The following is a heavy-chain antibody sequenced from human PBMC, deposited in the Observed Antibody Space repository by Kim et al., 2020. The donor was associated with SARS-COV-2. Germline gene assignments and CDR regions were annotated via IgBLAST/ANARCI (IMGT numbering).Heavy chain of an antibody. Sequence: GGSLRLSCAASGFTFSSYGMHWVRQAPGKGLEWVAVISYDGSNKYYADSVKGRFTISRDNSKNTLYLQMNSLRAEDTAVYYCAQVQYSSAYYYYGMDVWGQGTTVTVSS. D-gene: IGHD6-19*01. CDR3: AQVQYSSAYYYYGMDV. J-gene: IGHJ6*02. CDR2: ISYDGSNK. CDR1: GFTFSSYG. V-gene: IGHV3-30*18.